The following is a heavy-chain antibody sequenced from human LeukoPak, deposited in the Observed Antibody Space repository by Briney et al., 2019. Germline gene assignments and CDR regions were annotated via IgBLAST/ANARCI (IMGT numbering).Heavy chain of an antibody. D-gene: IGHD4-17*01. J-gene: IGHJ4*02. Sequence: GASVKVSCKASGYTFTGYYMHWVRQAPGQGLEWMGWINPNSGGTNYAQKFQGRVTMTRDTSISTAYMELSRLRSDDTALYYCASARDYGDYLLDYWGQGTLVTVSS. V-gene: IGHV1-2*02. CDR3: ASARDYGDYLLDY. CDR1: GYTFTGYY. CDR2: INPNSGGT.